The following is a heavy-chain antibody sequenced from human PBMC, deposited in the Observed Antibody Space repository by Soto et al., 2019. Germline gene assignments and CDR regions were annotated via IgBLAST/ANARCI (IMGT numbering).Heavy chain of an antibody. CDR1: GYTFTSYD. V-gene: IGHV1-8*01. D-gene: IGHD2-8*01. CDR2: MKPNSGNT. CDR3: ARSGYCPNCVCYFGDFDY. J-gene: IGHJ4*02. Sequence: QVQLVQSGAEVKKPGASVKISCKASGYTFTSYDINWVRQAAGQGLEWMGWMKPNSGNTGYAQKFQGRVTMTRDTSTNTAYMELSGLRSEDTAVYYCARSGYCPNCVCYFGDFDYWSQGTLVTVSS.